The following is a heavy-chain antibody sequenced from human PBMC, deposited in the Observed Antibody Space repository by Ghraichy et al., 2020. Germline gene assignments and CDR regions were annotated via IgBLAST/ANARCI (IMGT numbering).Heavy chain of an antibody. V-gene: IGHV3-23*01. CDR2: ISGSGGST. CDR3: AKVKESALRHYLPLRSYSSSIY. CDR1: GFTFSSYA. Sequence: GGSLRLSCAASGFTFSSYAMSWVRQAPGKGLEWVSAISGSGGSTYYADSVKGRFTISRDNSKNTLYLQMNSLRAEDTAVYYCAKVKESALRHYLPLRSYSSSIYWGQGTLVTVSS. D-gene: IGHD6-6*01. J-gene: IGHJ4*02.